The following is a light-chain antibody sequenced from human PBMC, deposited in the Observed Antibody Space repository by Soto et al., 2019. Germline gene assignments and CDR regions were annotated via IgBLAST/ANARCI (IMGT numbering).Light chain of an antibody. V-gene: IGKV3-20*01. CDR2: GAS. CDR3: QQYGSSPIT. Sequence: EIVLTQSPGTLSLSPGERATLSSRSSQSVSSSQLAWYQQKPGQAPGLLMYGASSRATGIPDRLSGSGSGTDFTLTISRLEPEDFAVYYCQQYGSSPITFGQGTRLEIK. CDR1: QSVSSSQ. J-gene: IGKJ5*01.